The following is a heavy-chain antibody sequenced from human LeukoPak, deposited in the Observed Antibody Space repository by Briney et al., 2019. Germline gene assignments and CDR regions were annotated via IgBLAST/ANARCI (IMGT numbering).Heavy chain of an antibody. D-gene: IGHD3-10*01. Sequence: SETLSLTCAVYGGSFSGYYWSWIRQPPGKGLEWIGEINHSGSTNYNPSLKSRVTISVDTSKNQSSLKLSSVTAADTAVYYCARGSVLLWFGELSHGMDVWGKGTTVTVSS. CDR3: ARGSVLLWFGELSHGMDV. CDR2: INHSGST. CDR1: GGSFSGYY. J-gene: IGHJ6*04. V-gene: IGHV4-34*01.